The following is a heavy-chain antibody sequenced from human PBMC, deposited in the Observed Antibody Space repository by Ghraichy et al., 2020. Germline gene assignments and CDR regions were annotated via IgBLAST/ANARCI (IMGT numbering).Heavy chain of an antibody. CDR3: ATDGVRLYDWDY. D-gene: IGHD3-16*01. CDR1: GYTLTELS. J-gene: IGHJ4*02. V-gene: IGHV1-24*01. CDR2: FDPEDGET. Sequence: ASVKVSCKVSGYTLTELSMHWVRQAPGKGLEWMGGFDPEDGETIYAQKFQGRVTMTEDTSTDTAYMELSSLRSEDTAVYYCATDGVRLYDWDYWGQGTLVTVSS.